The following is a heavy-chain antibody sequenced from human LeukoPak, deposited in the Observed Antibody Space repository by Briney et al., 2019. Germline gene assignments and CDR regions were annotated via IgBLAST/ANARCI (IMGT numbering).Heavy chain of an antibody. CDR2: IKQDGSEK. CDR3: ARDGHPFES. V-gene: IGHV3-7*01. J-gene: IGHJ4*02. Sequence: PGGSLRLSCAASGFTFRSYWMSWVRQAPGKGLEWVANIKQDGSEKYYVDSVKGRFTISRGNAKNSVYLQMNSLRAEDTAVYYCARDGHPFESWGQGARVTVSS. CDR1: GFTFRSYW.